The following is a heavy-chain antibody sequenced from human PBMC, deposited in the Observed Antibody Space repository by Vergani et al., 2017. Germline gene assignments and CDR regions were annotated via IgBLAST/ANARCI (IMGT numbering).Heavy chain of an antibody. CDR1: GFTFSSYA. V-gene: IGHV3-23*01. D-gene: IGHD5-12*01. CDR3: ARIEWDRGAFDY. J-gene: IGHJ4*02. Sequence: EVQLLESGGGLVKPGGSLRLSCAASGFTFSSYAMSWVRQAPGKGLEWVSAISGSGGSTYYADSVKGRFTISRDNSKNTLYLQMNSLRAEDTAVYYCARIEWDRGAFDYWGQGTLVTVSS. CDR2: ISGSGGST.